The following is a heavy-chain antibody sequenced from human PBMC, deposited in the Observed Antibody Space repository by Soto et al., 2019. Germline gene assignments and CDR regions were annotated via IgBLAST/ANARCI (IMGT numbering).Heavy chain of an antibody. Sequence: PGGSLRLSCGASGFIFSEYGMHWVRQAPGKGLEWVAVIYYDGSNEHYSESVRGRFTISRGNSKNMLYLEMNSLRAEDTAIYYCARWWNDEEWVETMDVWGQGTTVTVSS. D-gene: IGHD1-1*01. CDR1: GFIFSEYG. J-gene: IGHJ6*01. CDR2: IYYDGSNE. CDR3: ARWWNDEEWVETMDV. V-gene: IGHV3-33*01.